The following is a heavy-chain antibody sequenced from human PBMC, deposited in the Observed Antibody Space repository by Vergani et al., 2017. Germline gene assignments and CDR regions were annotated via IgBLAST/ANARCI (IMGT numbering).Heavy chain of an antibody. D-gene: IGHD3-10*01. J-gene: IGHJ4*02. Sequence: EVQLVQSGAEVKKPGESLRISCKGSGYSFTSYWISWVRQMSGKGLEWMGRIDPSDSYTNYSPSFQGHVTISADKSISTAYLQWSSLKASDTAMYYCASDGPGSYYTPRTLDYWGQGTLVTVSS. CDR3: ASDGPGSYYTPRTLDY. CDR2: IDPSDSYT. V-gene: IGHV5-10-1*01. CDR1: GYSFTSYW.